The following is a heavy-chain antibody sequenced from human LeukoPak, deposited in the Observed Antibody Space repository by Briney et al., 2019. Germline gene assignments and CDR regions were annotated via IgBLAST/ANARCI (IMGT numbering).Heavy chain of an antibody. CDR1: GFTFSTYW. V-gene: IGHV3-7*05. Sequence: GGSLRLSCAASGFTFSTYWMSWVRQAPGEGLEWVANIKQDGSDEYYVDSVKGRFTISRDDAKGSLYLQMNSLRAEDTAVYYCARASYFGYWGQGTLVTVSS. J-gene: IGHJ4*02. CDR2: IKQDGSDE. CDR3: ARASYFGY.